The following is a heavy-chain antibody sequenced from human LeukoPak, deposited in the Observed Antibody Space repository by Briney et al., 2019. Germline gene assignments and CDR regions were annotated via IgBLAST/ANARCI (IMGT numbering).Heavy chain of an antibody. Sequence: GGSLRLSCAASGFTFGTYSMNWVRQAPGKGLEWVSSISSSSSYIYYADSVKGRFTISRDNAKNSLFLQMSSLRAEDTAVYYCARDVDTAMDDYYYYGMDVWGQGTTVTVSS. CDR1: GFTFGTYS. J-gene: IGHJ6*02. D-gene: IGHD5-18*01. V-gene: IGHV3-21*01. CDR3: ARDVDTAMDDYYYYGMDV. CDR2: ISSSSSYI.